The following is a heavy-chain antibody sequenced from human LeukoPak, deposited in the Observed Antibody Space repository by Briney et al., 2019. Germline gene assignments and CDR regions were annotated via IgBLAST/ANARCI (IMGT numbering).Heavy chain of an antibody. CDR1: GFTFSSYA. CDR3: ARDFFVSGWLQPIPHYYYGMDV. Sequence: AGGSLRLSCAASGFTFSSYAMSWVRQAPGKGLEWVSAISGSGGSTYYADSVKGRFTISRDNSKNTLYLQMNSLRAEDTAVYYCARDFFVSGWLQPIPHYYYGMDVWGQGTTVTVSS. CDR2: ISGSGGST. J-gene: IGHJ6*02. V-gene: IGHV3-23*01. D-gene: IGHD5-24*01.